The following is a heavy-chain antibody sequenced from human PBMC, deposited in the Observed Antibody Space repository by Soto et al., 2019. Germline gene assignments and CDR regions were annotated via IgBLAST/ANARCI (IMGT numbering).Heavy chain of an antibody. CDR1: VGSISSYY. CDR3: ARYGGPSPNWCDP. D-gene: IGHD4-17*01. CDR2: IYYSGST. J-gene: IGHJ5*02. Sequence: ETLSLTFTVSVGSISSYYWSWIRQPPGKGLEWIGYIYYSGSTNYNPSLKSRVTISVDTSKNQFSLKLSSVTAADTAVYYCARYGGPSPNWCDPWGQGTLVTVS. V-gene: IGHV4-59*01.